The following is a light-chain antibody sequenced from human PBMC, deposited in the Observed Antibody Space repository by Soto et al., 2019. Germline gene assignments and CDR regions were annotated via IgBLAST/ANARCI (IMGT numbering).Light chain of an antibody. V-gene: IGLV2-14*01. CDR2: DVS. CDR1: SSDVGGYNY. J-gene: IGLJ1*01. Sequence: QSALTQPASVSGSPGQSITISCTGTSSDVGGYNYVSWYQQHPGKAPKLMIYDVSNRPSGVSNRFSGSKSGNTASLTISGLQAEDEADYYCSSYTSSSTLHVFGTGTKLT. CDR3: SSYTSSSTLHV.